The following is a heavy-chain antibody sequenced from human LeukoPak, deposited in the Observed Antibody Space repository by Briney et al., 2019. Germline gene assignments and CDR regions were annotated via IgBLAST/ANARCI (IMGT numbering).Heavy chain of an antibody. J-gene: IGHJ1*01. V-gene: IGHV2-5*02. CDR3: EYRPPGTAAGVHYFQH. D-gene: IGHD6-13*01. Sequence: SGPTLVNPTQTLTLTCTFSGFSLSTAGVGVGWIRQPPGKALEWLSLIYWDGDKRYSPSLKDRLTITKDTSRNHVVLTMTNMDPVGRATYYCEYRPPGTAAGVHYFQHWGQGTLVTVSS. CDR2: IYWDGDK. CDR1: GFSLSTAGVG.